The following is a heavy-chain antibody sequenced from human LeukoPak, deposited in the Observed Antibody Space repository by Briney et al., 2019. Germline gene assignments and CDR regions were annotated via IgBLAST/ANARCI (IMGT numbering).Heavy chain of an antibody. CDR3: AKRPDDYSYGMDV. V-gene: IGHV3-30-3*01. CDR1: GFTFSSSA. D-gene: IGHD2-2*01. J-gene: IGHJ6*02. CDR2: ILYDGSNQ. Sequence: QPGGSLRLSCATSGFTFSSSAMSWVRQPPGKGLEWVAVILYDGSNQYYADSVKGRFTISRDNSKNTLYLQMNSLRPEDTAVYYCAKRPDDYSYGMDVWGQGTTVTVSS.